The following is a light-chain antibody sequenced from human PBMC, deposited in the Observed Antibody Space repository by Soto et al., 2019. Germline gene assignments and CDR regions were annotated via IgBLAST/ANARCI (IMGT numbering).Light chain of an antibody. J-gene: IGLJ2*01. CDR1: SSNIGNNY. Sequence: QSVLTQPPSVSAAPGQTVTISCSGSSSNIGNNYVSWYQQLPGTAPKLLIYDNNKRPSGIPDRFSGSKSGTSATLGITGLQTGDEADYYCGTWDSSLRRVFGGGTQLTVL. CDR2: DNN. V-gene: IGLV1-51*01. CDR3: GTWDSSLRRV.